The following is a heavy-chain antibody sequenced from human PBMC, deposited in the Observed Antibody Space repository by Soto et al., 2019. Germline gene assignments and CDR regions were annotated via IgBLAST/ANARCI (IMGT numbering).Heavy chain of an antibody. CDR3: ASHLYSSSYNGGMYYYYGMDV. CDR2: IDPSDSYT. CDR1: GYSFTSYW. V-gene: IGHV5-10-1*01. J-gene: IGHJ6*02. Sequence: PGESLKISCKGSGYSFTSYWISWVRQMPGKGLEGMGRIDPSDSYTNYSPSFQGHVTISADKSISTAYLQWSSLKASDTAMYYCASHLYSSSYNGGMYYYYGMDVWGQGTTVTVSS. D-gene: IGHD6-13*01.